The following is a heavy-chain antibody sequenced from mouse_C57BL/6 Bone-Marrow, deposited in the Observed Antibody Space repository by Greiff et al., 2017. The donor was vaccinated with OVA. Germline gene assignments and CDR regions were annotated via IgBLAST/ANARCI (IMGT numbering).Heavy chain of an antibody. CDR3: ARRGWAFDY. Sequence: DVHLVESGGDLVKPGGSLKLSCAASGFTFSSYGMSWVRQTPDKRLEWVATISSGGSYTYYPDSVKGRFTISRDNAKNTLYLQMSSLKSEDTAMYYCARRGWAFDYWGQGTTLTVSS. CDR1: GFTFSSYG. D-gene: IGHD3-3*01. CDR2: ISSGGSYT. V-gene: IGHV5-6*01. J-gene: IGHJ2*01.